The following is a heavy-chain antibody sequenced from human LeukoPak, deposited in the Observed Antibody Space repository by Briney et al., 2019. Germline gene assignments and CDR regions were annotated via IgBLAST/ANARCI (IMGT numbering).Heavy chain of an antibody. CDR1: GFTFSDYY. D-gene: IGHD3-22*01. J-gene: IGHJ4*02. Sequence: GGSLRLSCAASGFTFSDYYMSWIRQAPGKGLEWVSYISSSGSTIYYADSVKGRFTISRDNAKNPLYLQMNSLRAEDTAVYYCARRAYYDSSGYYHLWGQGTLVTVSS. V-gene: IGHV3-11*01. CDR2: ISSSGSTI. CDR3: ARRAYYDSSGYYHL.